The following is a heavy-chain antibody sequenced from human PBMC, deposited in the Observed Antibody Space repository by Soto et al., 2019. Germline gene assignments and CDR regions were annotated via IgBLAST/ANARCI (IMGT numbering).Heavy chain of an antibody. D-gene: IGHD2-2*01. J-gene: IGHJ4*02. CDR1: GFTFSSFA. CDR2: ISDSGEDT. V-gene: IGHV3-23*01. Sequence: GGSLRLSCAASGFTFSSFAMSWARQAPGKGLEWVSLISDSGEDTYYADSVKGRFTISRDNSRNTLYLQVNSLRAEDTAVYYCAKLRGFSSSATPDFWGQGTLVTVSS. CDR3: AKLRGFSSSATPDF.